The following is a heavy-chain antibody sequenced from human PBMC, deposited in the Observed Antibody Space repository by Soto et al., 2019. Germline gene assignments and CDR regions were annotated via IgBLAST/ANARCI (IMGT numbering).Heavy chain of an antibody. CDR3: AKDRAVAVAAYYFDY. Sequence: LRLSCAASGFTFSSYAMSWVRQAPGKGLEWVSAISGSGGSTYYADSVKGRFTISRDNSKNTLYLQMNSLRAEDTAVYYCAKDRAVAVAAYYFDYWGQGTLVTVSS. J-gene: IGHJ4*02. D-gene: IGHD6-19*01. CDR1: GFTFSSYA. CDR2: ISGSGGST. V-gene: IGHV3-23*01.